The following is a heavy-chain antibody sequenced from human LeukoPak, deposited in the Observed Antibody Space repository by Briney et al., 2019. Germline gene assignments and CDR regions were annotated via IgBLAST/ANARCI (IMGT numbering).Heavy chain of an antibody. Sequence: SETLSLTCAVYGGSFSGYYWSWIRQPPGKGLEWIGEINHSGSTNYNPSLKSRVTISVDTSKNQFSLKLSSVTAADTAVYYCARGGQRTVTTHWFDPWGQGTLVTVSS. D-gene: IGHD4-17*01. CDR3: ARGGQRTVTTHWFDP. CDR2: INHSGST. V-gene: IGHV4-34*01. J-gene: IGHJ5*02. CDR1: GGSFSGYY.